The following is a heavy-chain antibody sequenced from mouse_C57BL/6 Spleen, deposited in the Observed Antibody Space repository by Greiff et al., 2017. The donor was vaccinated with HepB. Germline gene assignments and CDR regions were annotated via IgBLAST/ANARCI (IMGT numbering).Heavy chain of an antibody. CDR3: ARMHYGSSYDFDY. CDR1: GYSFTGYY. Sequence: EVKLMESGPELVKPGASVKISCKASGYSFTGYYMNWVKQSPEKSLEWIGEINPSTGGTTYNQKFKAKATLTVDKSSSTAYMQLKSLTSEDSAVYYCARMHYGSSYDFDYWGQGTTLTVSS. J-gene: IGHJ2*01. D-gene: IGHD1-1*01. V-gene: IGHV1-42*01. CDR2: INPSTGGT.